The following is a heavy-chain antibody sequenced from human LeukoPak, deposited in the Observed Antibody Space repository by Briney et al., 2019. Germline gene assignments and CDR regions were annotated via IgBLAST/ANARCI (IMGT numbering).Heavy chain of an antibody. Sequence: KTSETLSLTCTVSGGSISSGSYYWSCIRQPAGKGLEWIGHIYTSGSTNYNPSLKSRVTISVDTSKNQFSLKLSSVTAADTAVYYCARDGWNYYDSSGYSLIWGQGTLVTVSS. D-gene: IGHD3-22*01. V-gene: IGHV4-61*09. CDR1: GGSISSGSYY. CDR2: IYTSGST. CDR3: ARDGWNYYDSSGYSLI. J-gene: IGHJ4*02.